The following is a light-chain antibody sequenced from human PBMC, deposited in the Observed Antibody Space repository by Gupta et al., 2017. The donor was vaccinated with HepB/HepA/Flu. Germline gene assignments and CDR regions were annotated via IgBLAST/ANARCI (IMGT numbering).Light chain of an antibody. CDR3: QQSFSTPYT. V-gene: IGKV1-39*01. CDR1: QSVATY. CDR2: GAS. Sequence: DIQMTQSPSSLSASVGDRVTITCRAGQSVATYLHWYQQETGKDPRLLIYGASTLHSGVPPSLSGSGSWTEFTLTISSLQPEDFAIYYCQQSFSTPYTFGKGTKREI. J-gene: IGKJ2*01.